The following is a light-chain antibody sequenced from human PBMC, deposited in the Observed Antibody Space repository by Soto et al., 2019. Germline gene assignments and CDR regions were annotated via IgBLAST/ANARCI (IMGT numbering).Light chain of an antibody. CDR2: DTS. J-gene: IGKJ4*01. CDR1: QSVDIY. CDR3: QQYKDWPPIT. Sequence: EIVMTQSPASLSVYPGERATLSCRASQSVDIYLAWYQQRPGQAPRLLIYDTSIRAPGITATFSGSGSGTEFTLTISSLQSEDVAVYYCQQYKDWPPITFGGGTKVQIK. V-gene: IGKV3-15*01.